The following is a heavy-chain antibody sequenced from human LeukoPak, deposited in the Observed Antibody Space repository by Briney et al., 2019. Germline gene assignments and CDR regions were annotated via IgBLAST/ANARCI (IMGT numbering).Heavy chain of an antibody. CDR1: GFTFSDYW. CDR3: AKDIISSSWYGFDAFDI. V-gene: IGHV3-7*03. Sequence: GGSLRLSCAASGFTFSDYWMSWMRQAPGKGLEWVANIKYDGNEEYYVDSVKGRFTISRDNAKNSLYLQMNSLRAEDTALYYCAKDIISSSWYGFDAFDIWGQGTMVTVSS. J-gene: IGHJ3*02. CDR2: IKYDGNEE. D-gene: IGHD6-13*01.